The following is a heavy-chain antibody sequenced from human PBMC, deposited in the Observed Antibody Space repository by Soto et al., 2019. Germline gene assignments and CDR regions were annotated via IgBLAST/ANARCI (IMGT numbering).Heavy chain of an antibody. CDR2: ISTSSSNI. CDR1: GFSFSYYG. V-gene: IGHV3-48*01. D-gene: IGHD2-2*01. CDR3: ARETSTGNYYMDV. J-gene: IGHJ6*03. Sequence: EVQLVESGGGLVQPGGSLRLSGAASGFSFSYYGMNWVRQAPGKGLEWVSYISTSSSNIYYADSVKGRFTISRDNAKNSLSLQMNSLRAADTAVYYCARETSTGNYYMDVWGKGTTVTVSS.